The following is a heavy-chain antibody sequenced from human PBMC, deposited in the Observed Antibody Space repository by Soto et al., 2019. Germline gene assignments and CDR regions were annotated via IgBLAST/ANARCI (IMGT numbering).Heavy chain of an antibody. J-gene: IGHJ4*02. CDR2: IYPGDSDT. CDR1: GYSFTSYW. CDR3: ARLLSGRSGWNEFDY. Sequence: GGSLRLSCKGSGYSFTSYWIGWVRQMPGKGLEWMGIIYPGDSDTRYSPSFQGQVTISADKSISTAYLQWSSLKASDTAMYYCARLLSGRSGWNEFDYWGQGTLVTVSS. V-gene: IGHV5-51*01. D-gene: IGHD1-1*01.